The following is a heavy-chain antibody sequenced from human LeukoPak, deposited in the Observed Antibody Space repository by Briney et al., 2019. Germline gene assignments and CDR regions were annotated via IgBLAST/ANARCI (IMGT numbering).Heavy chain of an antibody. CDR3: AREEWKWLPLNYYYYGMDV. CDR2: ISGSGTTT. J-gene: IGHJ6*02. Sequence: GGSLRLSCAASGFTFSSYAMSWVRQAPGKGLEWVSAISGSGTTTYYADSVKGRFTISRDNSKNTLYLQMNSLRAEDTAVYYCAREEWKWLPLNYYYYGMDVWGQGTTVTVSS. D-gene: IGHD3-22*01. V-gene: IGHV3-23*01. CDR1: GFTFSSYA.